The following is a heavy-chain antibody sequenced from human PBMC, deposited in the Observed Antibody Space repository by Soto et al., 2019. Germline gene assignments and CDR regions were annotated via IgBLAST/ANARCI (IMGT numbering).Heavy chain of an antibody. D-gene: IGHD5-18*01. V-gene: IGHV3-23*01. Sequence: EVQLLESGGDLIQPGGSLRLSCAASGFSFSSYSMSWVRQAPGKGLEWVSGMSATGGSTYYADSVKGRFIISRDNSRKTLYLKMNSLWADDTAAYYCAKSWGDTWQESAFDIWGLGTRFTVSA. CDR2: MSATGGST. CDR1: GFSFSSYS. J-gene: IGHJ3*02. CDR3: AKSWGDTWQESAFDI.